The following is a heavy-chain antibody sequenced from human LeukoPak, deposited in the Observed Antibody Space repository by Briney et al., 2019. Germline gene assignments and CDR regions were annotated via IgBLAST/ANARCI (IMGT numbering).Heavy chain of an antibody. CDR1: GGSISSGDYY. D-gene: IGHD2-2*01. Sequence: SQTLSLTCTVSGGSISSGDYYWSWIRQPPGKGLEWIGYIYYSGSTYYNPSLKSRVTISVDTSKNQFSLKLSSVTAADTAVYYCARVPDIVVVPAANGGAFDIWGQGTMVTVSS. CDR2: IYYSGST. J-gene: IGHJ3*02. V-gene: IGHV4-30-4*08. CDR3: ARVPDIVVVPAANGGAFDI.